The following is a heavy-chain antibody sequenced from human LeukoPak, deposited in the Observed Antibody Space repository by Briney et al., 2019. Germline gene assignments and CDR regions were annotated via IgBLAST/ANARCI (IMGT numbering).Heavy chain of an antibody. J-gene: IGHJ6*02. CDR3: GRGNYGTDV. CDR2: ISGSSSDT. V-gene: IGHV3-11*05. CDR1: GFPFSDYY. Sequence: GSLRLSCAASGFPFSDYYMTWIRQAPGKGLEWLSYISGSSSDTNFADSVKGRFTISRDNAKNSLYLQMNSLRAEDTAVYYCGRGNYGTDVWGQGTTVTVSS.